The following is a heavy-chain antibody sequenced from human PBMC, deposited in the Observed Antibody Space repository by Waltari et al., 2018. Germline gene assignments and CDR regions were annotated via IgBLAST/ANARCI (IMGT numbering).Heavy chain of an antibody. CDR1: GGSISNYY. CDR2: IYYSGST. D-gene: IGHD5-12*01. Sequence: QVQLQESGPGLMKPSETLSLTCTVSGGSISNYYWSWIRQPPGKGLEWIGYIYYSGSTNYNPSLKSRVTISVDTSKNQFSLQLSSVTAADMAVYYCAREMATGLGYWGQGTLVTVSS. J-gene: IGHJ4*02. CDR3: AREMATGLGY. V-gene: IGHV4-59*01.